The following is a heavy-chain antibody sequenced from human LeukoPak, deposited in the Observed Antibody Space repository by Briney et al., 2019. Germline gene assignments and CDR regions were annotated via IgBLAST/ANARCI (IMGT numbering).Heavy chain of an antibody. J-gene: IGHJ5*02. CDR1: GGSISSYY. V-gene: IGHV4-59*08. CDR3: ARHLSVIAGSYLNWFDP. CDR2: INYSGST. Sequence: SETLSLTCTVSGGSISSYYWSWMRQPPGKGLEWIGYINYSGSTNYNPSLKSRVTISVDTSKNQFSLKLSSVTAADTAVYYCARHLSVIAGSYLNWFDPWGQGTLVTVSS. D-gene: IGHD3-10*01.